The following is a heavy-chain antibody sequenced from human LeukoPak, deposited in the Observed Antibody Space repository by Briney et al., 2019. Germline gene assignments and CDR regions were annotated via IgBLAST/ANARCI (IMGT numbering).Heavy chain of an antibody. CDR2: IIPIFDTA. V-gene: IGHV1-69*05. D-gene: IGHD6-19*01. CDR3: ARGRLGKHFDY. Sequence: SVKVSCKASGGTFSSYAISWVRQAPGQGLEWTGGIIPIFDTANYAQKFQGRVTITTDESTSTAYMELSSLRSEDTAVYYCARGRLGKHFDYWGQGTLVTVSS. CDR1: GGTFSSYA. J-gene: IGHJ4*02.